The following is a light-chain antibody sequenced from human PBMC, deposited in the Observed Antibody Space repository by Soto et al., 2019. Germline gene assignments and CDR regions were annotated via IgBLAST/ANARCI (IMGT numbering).Light chain of an antibody. CDR3: QQRSNWPSIS. J-gene: IGKJ5*01. Sequence: EIVLTQSPATLSLSPGERATLSCRASQSVSNYLAWYQHKPGQAPRLLLYGASNRATDIPARFSGSGSGTDFSLTISSLEPEDFAVYYCQQRSNWPSISFGQGTRLEIK. CDR1: QSVSNY. CDR2: GAS. V-gene: IGKV3-11*01.